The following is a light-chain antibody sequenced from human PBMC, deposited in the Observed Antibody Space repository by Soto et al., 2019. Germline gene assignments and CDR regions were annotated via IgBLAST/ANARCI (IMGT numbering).Light chain of an antibody. V-gene: IGKV1-27*01. CDR1: QGINNF. CDR2: AAS. Sequence: DIQMTQSPSSLSASVGDRVTITCRASQGINNFVAWYQQKPGEVPKLLIYAASTLQSGVPSRFGGSVFGTYFVLNISSLEPEDVATYYCQKYDSVPLTFGGGTRVEIK. CDR3: QKYDSVPLT. J-gene: IGKJ4*01.